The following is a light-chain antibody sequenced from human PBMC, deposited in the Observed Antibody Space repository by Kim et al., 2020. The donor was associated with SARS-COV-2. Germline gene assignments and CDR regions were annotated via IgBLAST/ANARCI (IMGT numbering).Light chain of an antibody. Sequence: EIVLTQSPATLSLSPGERATLSCRASQSVDISLAWYQQKPGQAPRLLIYDASNRATGIPARFSGSGSGTDFTLTISSLEPEDFAVYYCQKRSIWPPGSFGQGTKLEIK. V-gene: IGKV3-11*01. CDR1: QSVDIS. CDR2: DAS. CDR3: QKRSIWPPGS. J-gene: IGKJ2*04.